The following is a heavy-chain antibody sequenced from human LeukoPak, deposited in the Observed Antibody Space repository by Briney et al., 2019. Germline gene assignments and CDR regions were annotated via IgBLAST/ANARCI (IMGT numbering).Heavy chain of an antibody. CDR1: GGTFSSYA. Sequence: ASVKVSCKASGGTFSSYAISWVRQAPGQGLEWMGRIIPILGIANYAQKFQGRVTITADKSTSTAYMELSSLRSEDTAVYYCARDGDPYSSGWLYYFDYWGQGTLVTVSS. J-gene: IGHJ4*02. CDR2: IIPILGIA. CDR3: ARDGDPYSSGWLYYFDY. V-gene: IGHV1-69*04. D-gene: IGHD6-19*01.